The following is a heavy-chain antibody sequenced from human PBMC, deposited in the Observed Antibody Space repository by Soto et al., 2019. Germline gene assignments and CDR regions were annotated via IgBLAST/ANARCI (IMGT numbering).Heavy chain of an antibody. Sequence: VKVSCKAAGGTFSSYGISWVRQAPGQGLEWMGGIIPMFGTATHTQNFQGRLTITADESTSTAYMELSSLRSEDTAVYFCARSVGVTTLSYLDYWGQGTLVTVSS. CDR2: IIPMFGTA. V-gene: IGHV1-69*13. CDR3: ARSVGVTTLSYLDY. J-gene: IGHJ4*02. CDR1: GGTFSSYG. D-gene: IGHD1-26*01.